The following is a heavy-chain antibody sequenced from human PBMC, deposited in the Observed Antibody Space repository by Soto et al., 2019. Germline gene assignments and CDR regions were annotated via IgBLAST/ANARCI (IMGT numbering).Heavy chain of an antibody. Sequence: SGKVACKASRGTFISYAISWLRHAPGQVLEWMGGIIPIFGTANYAQKFRGRVTITADKSTSTAYMELSSLRSEDTAVYYCARVGSTGGGLIENAFDIWGQGTMVTVS. CDR2: IIPIFGTA. V-gene: IGHV1-69*06. J-gene: IGHJ3*02. CDR1: RGTFISYA. CDR3: ARVGSTGGGLIENAFDI. D-gene: IGHD2-2*01.